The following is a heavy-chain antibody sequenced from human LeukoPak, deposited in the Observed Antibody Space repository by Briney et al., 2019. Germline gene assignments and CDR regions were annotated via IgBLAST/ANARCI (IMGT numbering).Heavy chain of an antibody. CDR1: GFTFSSYS. D-gene: IGHD6-13*01. J-gene: IGHJ4*02. V-gene: IGHV3-21*01. CDR3: ARLRLAAAGFDY. CDR2: ISSSSSNK. Sequence: PGGSLRLSCAASGFTFSSYSMNWVRQAPGKGLEWVSSISSSSSNKYYADSVKGRFTISRDNSKNTLYLQMNSLRAEDTAVYYCARLRLAAAGFDYWGQGTLVTVSS.